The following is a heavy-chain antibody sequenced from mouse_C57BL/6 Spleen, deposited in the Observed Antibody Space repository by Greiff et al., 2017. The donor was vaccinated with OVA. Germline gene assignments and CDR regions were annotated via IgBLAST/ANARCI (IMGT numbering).Heavy chain of an antibody. Sequence: VKLMESGPGLVAPSQSLSITCTVSGFSLTSYGVSWVRQPPGKGLEWLGVIWGDGSTNYHSAPISRLSTSKDNSKGQVFLRLNSLQTDDTATYYCAKGYDYGYYYAMDYWGQGTSVTVSS. CDR1: GFSLTSYG. CDR3: AKGYDYGYYYAMDY. CDR2: IWGDGST. D-gene: IGHD2-4*01. J-gene: IGHJ4*01. V-gene: IGHV2-3*01.